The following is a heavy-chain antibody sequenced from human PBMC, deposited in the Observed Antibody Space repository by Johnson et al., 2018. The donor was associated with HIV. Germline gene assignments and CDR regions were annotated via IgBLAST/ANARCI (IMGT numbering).Heavy chain of an antibody. D-gene: IGHD2-15*01. CDR2: ISSSGSTI. CDR1: GFSFDDYG. V-gene: IGHV3-11*04. J-gene: IGHJ3*02. CDR3: ARDRYCSGGSCYLRSRADAFDI. Sequence: QLVESGGGVVQPGRSLRLSCAASGFSFDDYGMSWVRQAPGKGLEWVSYISSSGSTIYYADSVKGRFTISRDNAKNSLYLQMNSLRAEDTAVYYCARDRYCSGGSCYLRSRADAFDIWGQGTMVTVSS.